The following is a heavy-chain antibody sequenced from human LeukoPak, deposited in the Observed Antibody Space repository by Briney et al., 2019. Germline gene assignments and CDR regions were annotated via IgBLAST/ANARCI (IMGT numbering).Heavy chain of an antibody. CDR1: GFTFSSYG. J-gene: IGHJ3*02. D-gene: IGHD4-17*01. V-gene: IGHV3-48*03. Sequence: GGSLRLSCAASGFTFSSYGMNWVRQAPGKGLEWVSYISSSGSTIYYADSVKGRFTISRDNAKNSLYLQMNSLRAEDTAVYYCARGLHDYGDYVSAFDIWGQGTMVTVSS. CDR3: ARGLHDYGDYVSAFDI. CDR2: ISSSGSTI.